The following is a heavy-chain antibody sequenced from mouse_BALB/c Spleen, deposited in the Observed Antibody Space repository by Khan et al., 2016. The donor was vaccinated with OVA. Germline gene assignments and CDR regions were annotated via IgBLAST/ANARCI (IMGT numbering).Heavy chain of an antibody. Sequence: EVQLVESGGDLVKPGGSLKLSCAASGFTFSSYSLSWVHQIPDKRLEWVATMSSGGDYTYYPDGVKGRFTISRDNAKNTLYLQMSSLKSEDTAMYYCASHLTESFAFWGQGTLVTVSA. V-gene: IGHV5-6*01. J-gene: IGHJ3*01. CDR2: MSSGGDYT. CDR1: GFTFSSYS. D-gene: IGHD4-1*01. CDR3: ASHLTESFAF.